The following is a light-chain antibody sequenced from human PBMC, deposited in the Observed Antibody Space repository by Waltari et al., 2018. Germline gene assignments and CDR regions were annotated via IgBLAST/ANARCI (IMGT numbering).Light chain of an antibody. CDR3: EKYGTLPAT. CDR2: GAS. Sequence: SGRSSHDVSGLLAWYNQEPGQPPRLLIYGASSSATGIPARFSVSGSETDFCLTISRLEPEDFAVYYCEKYGTLPATFGQGTRVEVK. J-gene: IGKJ1*01. V-gene: IGKV3-20*01. CDR1: HDVSGL.